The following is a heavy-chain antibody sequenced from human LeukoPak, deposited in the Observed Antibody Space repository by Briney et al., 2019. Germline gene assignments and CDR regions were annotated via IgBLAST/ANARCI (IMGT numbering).Heavy chain of an antibody. Sequence: SETLSLTCAVSGGSISSSNWWSWVRQPPGKGLEWIGEIYHSGSTNYNPSLKSRVTISVDKSKNQFSLKLSPVTAADTAVYYCARGLMVRGVILYYYYYMDVWGKGTTVTVSS. CDR3: ARGLMVRGVILYYYYYMDV. CDR1: GGSISSSNW. D-gene: IGHD3-10*01. CDR2: IYHSGST. V-gene: IGHV4-4*02. J-gene: IGHJ6*03.